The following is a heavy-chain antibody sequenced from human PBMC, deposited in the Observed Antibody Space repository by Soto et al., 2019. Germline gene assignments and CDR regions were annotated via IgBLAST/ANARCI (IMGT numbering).Heavy chain of an antibody. CDR3: VRDGTKTLRDWFDP. J-gene: IGHJ5*02. Sequence: PSETLSLTCTVSGASISVFYWSWIRNSAGKGLEWIVRIYATGTTDYNPSLKSRVMMSVDTSRKQFSLKLRSVTAADTAVYYCVRDGTKTLRDWFDPWGQGISVTVSS. D-gene: IGHD1-1*01. CDR2: IYATGTT. V-gene: IGHV4-4*07. CDR1: GASISVFY.